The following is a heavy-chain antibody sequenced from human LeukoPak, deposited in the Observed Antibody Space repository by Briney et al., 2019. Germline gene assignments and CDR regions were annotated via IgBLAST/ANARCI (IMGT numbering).Heavy chain of an antibody. J-gene: IGHJ3*02. V-gene: IGHV3-74*01. Sequence: GGSLRLSCAASGFIFSNYWMHWVRQAPGQGLVWVSRINSDGSGTNYADSVKGRFTISRDNAKNTLYLQMSSLRAEDTAVYYCARVSMQLRLQAFDIWGQGTMVTVSS. CDR1: GFIFSNYW. D-gene: IGHD5-18*01. CDR2: INSDGSGT. CDR3: ARVSMQLRLQAFDI.